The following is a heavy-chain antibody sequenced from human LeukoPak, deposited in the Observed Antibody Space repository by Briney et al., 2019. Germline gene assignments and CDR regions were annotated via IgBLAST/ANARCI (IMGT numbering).Heavy chain of an antibody. Sequence: GASVKVSCKASCYTFTSYGISWVRQAPGQGLELMGWISAYNGNTNYAQKLQGRVTMTTDTSTSTAYMELRSLRSDDTAVYYCARAPGVLLWFGELSPTDYWGQGTLVTVSS. J-gene: IGHJ4*02. V-gene: IGHV1-18*01. D-gene: IGHD3-10*01. CDR3: ARAPGVLLWFGELSPTDY. CDR1: CYTFTSYG. CDR2: ISAYNGNT.